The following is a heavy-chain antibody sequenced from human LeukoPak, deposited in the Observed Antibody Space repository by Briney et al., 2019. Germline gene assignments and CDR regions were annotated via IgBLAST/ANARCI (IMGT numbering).Heavy chain of an antibody. CDR3: ASLYSSSSVGYDAFDI. Sequence: ASVKVSCKASGYTFTRYYIHWVRRSPGQGLEWLGIMNPSGGSTSYAQKFQGRVTMTRDMSTSTVYMELSSLRSEDTAVYYCASLYSSSSVGYDAFDIWGQGTMVTVSS. J-gene: IGHJ3*02. CDR1: GYTFTRYY. CDR2: MNPSGGST. D-gene: IGHD6-6*01. V-gene: IGHV1-46*01.